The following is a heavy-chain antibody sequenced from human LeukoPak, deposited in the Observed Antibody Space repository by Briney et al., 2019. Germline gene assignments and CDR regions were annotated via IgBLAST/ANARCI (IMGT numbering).Heavy chain of an antibody. CDR3: ARAGYGSGSYYNFYYYYYMDV. J-gene: IGHJ6*03. CDR2: TYYSGST. D-gene: IGHD3-10*01. Sequence: SETLSLTCTVSGGSISSYYWSWILQPPGKGLEWIGYTYYSGSTNYNPSLKSRVNISVDTSKNQFSLKLSSVTAADTAVYYCARAGYGSGSYYNFYYYYYMDVWGKGTTVTISS. CDR1: GGSISSYY. V-gene: IGHV4-59*01.